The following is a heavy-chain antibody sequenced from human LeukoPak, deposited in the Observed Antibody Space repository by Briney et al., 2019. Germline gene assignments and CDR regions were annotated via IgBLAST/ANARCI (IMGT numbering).Heavy chain of an antibody. CDR3: ASPALGQVTMKP. Sequence: GGSLRLSCAASGFTFSSYAMHWVRQAPGKGLEWVAVISYDGSNKYYADSVKGRFTISRDNSKNTLYLQMNSLRAEDTAVYYCASPALGQVTMKPWGQGTLVTVSS. V-gene: IGHV3-30*04. CDR2: ISYDGSNK. CDR1: GFTFSSYA. D-gene: IGHD3-22*01. J-gene: IGHJ5*02.